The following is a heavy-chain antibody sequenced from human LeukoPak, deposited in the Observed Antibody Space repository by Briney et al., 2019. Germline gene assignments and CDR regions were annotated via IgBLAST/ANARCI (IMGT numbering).Heavy chain of an antibody. J-gene: IGHJ4*02. CDR2: INTYNGNT. D-gene: IGHD3-10*01. V-gene: IGHV1-18*01. CDR1: GYNFISYA. CDR3: AREEYYGSGSYPHFDY. Sequence: GASVKVSCKASGYNFISYAISWVRQAPGQGLELMGWINTYNGNTNYAQNYQGRVTMTTDTSTSTAYMELRSLRSDDTAVYYCAREEYYGSGSYPHFDYWGQGTLVTVSS.